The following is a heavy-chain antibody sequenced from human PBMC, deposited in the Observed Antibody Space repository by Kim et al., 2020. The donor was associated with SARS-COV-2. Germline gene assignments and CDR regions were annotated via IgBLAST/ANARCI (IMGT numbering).Heavy chain of an antibody. D-gene: IGHD4-4*01. CDR1: GGSISSYY. J-gene: IGHJ4*02. Sequence: SETLSLTCTVSGGSISSYYWSWIRQPPGKGLEWIGYIYYSGSTNYNPSLKSRVTISVDTSKNQFSLKLSSVTAADTAVYYCARLRGVEMATVYFDYWGQG. V-gene: IGHV4-59*08. CDR3: ARLRGVEMATVYFDY. CDR2: IYYSGST.